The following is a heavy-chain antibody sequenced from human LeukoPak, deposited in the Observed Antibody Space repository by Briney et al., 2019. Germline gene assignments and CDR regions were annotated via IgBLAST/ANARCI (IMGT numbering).Heavy chain of an antibody. CDR3: ARGIWSSHNKDYYFDY. D-gene: IGHD2-21*01. V-gene: IGHV1-3*01. CDR2: INAGNGKT. CDR1: GYTFTNYA. J-gene: IGHJ4*02. Sequence: ASVKVSFKASGYTFTNYAMNWVRQAPGQRLEWMGWINAGNGKTKSSQRFQDRVTITRDTSASTAYMELNSLRSEDTAVYYCARGIWSSHNKDYYFDYWGQGSLVTVSS.